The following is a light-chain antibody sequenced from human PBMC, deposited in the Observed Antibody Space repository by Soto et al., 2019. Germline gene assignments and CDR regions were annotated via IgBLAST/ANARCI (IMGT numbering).Light chain of an antibody. Sequence: EIVMTQSPATLSVSPGERATLSCRAIQSVSSSYLTWYQQKPGQPPRLLIYDASNRATGIPARFSGSGSGTDFTLTISSLEPEDFAVYYCQQRSNRPSITFGQGTRLEI. CDR2: DAS. J-gene: IGKJ5*01. CDR3: QQRSNRPSIT. V-gene: IGKV3D-20*02. CDR1: QSVSSSY.